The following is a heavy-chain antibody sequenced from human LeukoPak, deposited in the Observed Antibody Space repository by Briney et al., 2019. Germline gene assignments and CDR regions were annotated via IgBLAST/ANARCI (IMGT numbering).Heavy chain of an antibody. CDR1: GYTFTVYY. D-gene: IGHD2-2*02. CDR3: ARDPGYCSSTSCYTEVGNASYYYGMDV. J-gene: IGHJ6*02. Sequence: ASVKVSCTASGYTFTVYYMHWVRQAPGQGLEWMGWINPNSGGTNYAQKFQGRVTMTRDTSISSAHMELSRLRSDDTAVYYCARDPGYCSSTSCYTEVGNASYYYGMDVWGQGTTVTVSS. CDR2: INPNSGGT. V-gene: IGHV1-2*02.